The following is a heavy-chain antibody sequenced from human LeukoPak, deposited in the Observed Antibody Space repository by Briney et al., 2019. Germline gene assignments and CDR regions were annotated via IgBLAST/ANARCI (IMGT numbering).Heavy chain of an antibody. CDR2: TFYRARWYN. Sequence: SQTLSLTCAISGDSVSSNSAAWNWIRQSPSRGLEWLGRTFYRARWYNQYALSVQSRISINPDTAKNQFSLQLNSVTPDDSAVYYCVRDSGYGLDAFDIWDQGTMVTVSS. D-gene: IGHD5-12*01. V-gene: IGHV6-1*01. CDR3: VRDSGYGLDAFDI. J-gene: IGHJ3*02. CDR1: GDSVSSNSAA.